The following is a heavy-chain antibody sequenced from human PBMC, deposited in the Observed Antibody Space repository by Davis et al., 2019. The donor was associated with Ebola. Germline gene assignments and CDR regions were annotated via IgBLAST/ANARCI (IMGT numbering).Heavy chain of an antibody. CDR2: INHSGST. CDR3: ARTRYSSSWYPSKYGMDV. J-gene: IGHJ6*02. D-gene: IGHD6-13*01. V-gene: IGHV4-34*01. Sequence: SETLSLTCTVSGGSISSYYWSWIRQPPGKGLEWIGEINHSGSTNYNPSLKSRVTISVDTSKNQFSLKLSSVTAADTAVYYCARTRYSSSWYPSKYGMDVWGQGTTVTVSS. CDR1: GGSISSYY.